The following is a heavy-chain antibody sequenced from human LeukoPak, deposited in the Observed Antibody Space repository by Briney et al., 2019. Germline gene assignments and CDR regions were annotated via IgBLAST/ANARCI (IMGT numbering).Heavy chain of an antibody. J-gene: IGHJ4*02. CDR1: GFTVSSNY. D-gene: IGHD2-15*01. Sequence: PGGSLRLSCAASGFTVSSNYMSWVRQAPGKGLEWVSVIYSGGSTYYADSVKGRFTISRDNSKNTLYLQMNSLRAEDTAVYYCARVGLRFVVVVADYDFDYWGQGTLVTVSS. CDR3: ARVGLRFVVVVADYDFDY. CDR2: IYSGGST. V-gene: IGHV3-53*01.